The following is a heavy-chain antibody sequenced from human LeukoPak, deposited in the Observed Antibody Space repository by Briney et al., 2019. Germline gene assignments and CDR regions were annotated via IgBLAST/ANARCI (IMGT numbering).Heavy chain of an antibody. D-gene: IGHD3-10*01. J-gene: IGHJ4*02. CDR2: IYSGGST. V-gene: IGHV3-53*01. Sequence: GRSLRLSCAASGFTVSSNYMSWVRQAPGKGLEWVSVIYSGGSTYYADSVKGRFTISRDNSKNTLYLQMNSLRAEDTAVYYCARSPPGKHYYGSGSYLDYWGQGTLVTVSS. CDR3: ARSPPGKHYYGSGSYLDY. CDR1: GFTVSSNY.